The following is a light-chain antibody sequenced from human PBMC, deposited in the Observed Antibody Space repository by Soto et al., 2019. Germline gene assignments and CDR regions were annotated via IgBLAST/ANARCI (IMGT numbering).Light chain of an antibody. V-gene: IGKV2-28*01. J-gene: IGKJ5*01. Sequence: DIVMTQSPLSLPVTPGEPASISCRSSQSLLHSNGYNYLDWYLQKPGQSPQLLIYLGSNRASGVPDRFSGSGSGKDFTLKISRVEAEDVGVYYCMQALQTLSITFGQGTRLEIK. CDR2: LGS. CDR3: MQALQTLSIT. CDR1: QSLLHSNGYNY.